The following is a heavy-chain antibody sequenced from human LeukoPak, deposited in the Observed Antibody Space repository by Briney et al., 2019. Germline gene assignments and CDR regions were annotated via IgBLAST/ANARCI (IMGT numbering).Heavy chain of an antibody. V-gene: IGHV4-4*02. CDR2: IYHSGST. CDR3: ARQRSSYIVGANYFDY. Sequence: SETLSLTCAVSGGSISSNNWWSWLRQPPGKGLEWIGEIYHSGSTNYNPSLRSRATISVDKSKNQFSLKLSSVTAADTAVYYCARQRSSYIVGANYFDYWGQGTLVTVSS. CDR1: GGSISSNNW. J-gene: IGHJ4*02. D-gene: IGHD1-26*01.